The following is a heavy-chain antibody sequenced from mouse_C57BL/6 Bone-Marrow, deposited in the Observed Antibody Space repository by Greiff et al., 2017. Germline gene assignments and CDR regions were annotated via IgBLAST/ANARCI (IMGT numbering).Heavy chain of an antibody. Sequence: QVQLQQSGAELVRPGTSVKVSCKASGYAFTNYLIEWVKQRPGQGLEWIGVINPGSGGTNYNEKFKGKATLTADKSSSTAYMQLSSLTSEDSAVYFCARSGICYYGSPYFDVGGTGTTVTVSS. J-gene: IGHJ1*03. D-gene: IGHD1-1*01. CDR2: INPGSGGT. CDR3: ARSGICYYGSPYFDV. V-gene: IGHV1-54*01. CDR1: GYAFTNYL.